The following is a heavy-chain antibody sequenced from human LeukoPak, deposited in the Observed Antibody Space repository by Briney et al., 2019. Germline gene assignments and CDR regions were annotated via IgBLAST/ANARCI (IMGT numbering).Heavy chain of an antibody. J-gene: IGHJ4*02. D-gene: IGHD4-17*01. Sequence: SETLSLTCAVSGGSISSGGYSWSWIRQPPGKGLEWIGYIYHSGSTYYNPSLKSRVTISVDRSKNQFSLKLSSVTAADTAVYYCARAGYGDLLDYWGQGTLVTVSS. CDR2: IYHSGST. V-gene: IGHV4-30-2*01. CDR1: GGSISSGGYS. CDR3: ARAGYGDLLDY.